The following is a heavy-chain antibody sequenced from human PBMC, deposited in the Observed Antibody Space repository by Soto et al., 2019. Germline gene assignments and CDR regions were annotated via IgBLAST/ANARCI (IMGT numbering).Heavy chain of an antibody. V-gene: IGHV1-69*06. D-gene: IGHD2-2*01. CDR3: AEADIVVVPAATHYFYYGMDV. J-gene: IGHJ6*02. CDR1: GGTFSSYA. Sequence: SVKVSCKASGGTFSSYAISWVRQAPGQGLEWMGGIIPIFGTANYAQKFQGRVTITADKSTNTAYMELSSLRSEDTAVYYCAEADIVVVPAATHYFYYGMDVWGQGTTVTVSS. CDR2: IIPIFGTA.